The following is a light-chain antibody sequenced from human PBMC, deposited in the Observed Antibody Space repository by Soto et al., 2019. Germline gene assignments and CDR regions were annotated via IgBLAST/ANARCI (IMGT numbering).Light chain of an antibody. Sequence: EIALTQSPGTLSLSPGERATLSCRASQSVTPNYLAWYQQRPGQAPRLLIYAASIGATGVPDRFSGSGSGTDFTLTISRLEPEDFAVYYCLQYGVPLWTFGQGTTVEIK. CDR1: QSVTPNY. V-gene: IGKV3-20*01. CDR2: AAS. CDR3: LQYGVPLWT. J-gene: IGKJ1*01.